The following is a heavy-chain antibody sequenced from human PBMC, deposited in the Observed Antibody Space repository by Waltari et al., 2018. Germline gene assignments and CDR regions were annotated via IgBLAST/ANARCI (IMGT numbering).Heavy chain of an antibody. CDR3: ARGKSSSLGYYYYGMDV. CDR2: INHSGST. CDR1: GGSFSGYY. J-gene: IGHJ6*02. V-gene: IGHV4-34*01. D-gene: IGHD6-6*01. Sequence: QVQLQQWGAGLLKPSETLSLTCAVYGGSFSGYYWSWIRQPPGKGLEWIGEINHSGSTNYNPSLKSRVTISVDTSKNQFSLKLSSVTAADTAVYYCARGKSSSLGYYYYGMDVWGQGTTVTVSS.